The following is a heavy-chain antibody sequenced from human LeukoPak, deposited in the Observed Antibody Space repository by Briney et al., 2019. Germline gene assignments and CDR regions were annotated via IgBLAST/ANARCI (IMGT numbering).Heavy chain of an antibody. Sequence: SETLSLTCTVSGGSISSYYWNWIRQPPGKGLEWIGYINYSGSTNYNPSLKSRVTISVDRSKNQFSLKLSSVTAADTAVYYCARARLYSSSWYYFDYWGQGTLVTVSS. V-gene: IGHV4-59*12. CDR2: INYSGST. CDR3: ARARLYSSSWYYFDY. J-gene: IGHJ4*02. D-gene: IGHD6-13*01. CDR1: GGSISSYY.